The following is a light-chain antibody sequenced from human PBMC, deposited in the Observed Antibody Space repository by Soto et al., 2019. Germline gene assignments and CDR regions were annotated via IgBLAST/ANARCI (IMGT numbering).Light chain of an antibody. V-gene: IGLV1-51*01. Sequence: QSVLTQPPSVSAAPGQTVTISCSGSSSNIGDNYVSWYQQLPGTAPKLLIYENSKRPSGIPDRFSGSKSGTSATLGITGLQTGDEADFYCGTWDSTLSAGVFGTGTKLTVL. J-gene: IGLJ1*01. CDR3: GTWDSTLSAGV. CDR1: SSNIGDNY. CDR2: ENS.